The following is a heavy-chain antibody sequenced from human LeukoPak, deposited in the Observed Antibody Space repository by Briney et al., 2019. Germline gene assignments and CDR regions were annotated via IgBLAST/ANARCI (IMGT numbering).Heavy chain of an antibody. J-gene: IGHJ6*02. V-gene: IGHV3-21*01. Sequence: GGSLRLSCAASGFTFSSYSMTWIRQAPGKGLEWVSSISSSSSCIYYADSVKGRFTISRDNAKNSLYLQMNSLRAEDTAVYYCARDLGSRLRFLEWFGMDVWGQGTTVTVSS. D-gene: IGHD3-3*01. CDR1: GFTFSSYS. CDR3: ARDLGSRLRFLEWFGMDV. CDR2: ISSSSSCI.